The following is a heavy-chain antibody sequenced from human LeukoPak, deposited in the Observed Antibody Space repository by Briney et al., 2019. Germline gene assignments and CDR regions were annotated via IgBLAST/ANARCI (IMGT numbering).Heavy chain of an antibody. CDR2: IYYSGST. V-gene: IGHV4-59*01. CDR1: GGSISSYY. J-gene: IGHJ2*01. CDR3: ARGRYSYGYNDLDWYFDL. D-gene: IGHD5-18*01. Sequence: SETLSLTCTVSGGSISSYYWSWIRQPPGKGPEWIGYIYYSGSTNYNPSLKSRVTISVDTSKNQFSLKLSSVTAADTAVYYCARGRYSYGYNDLDWYFDLWGRGALVTVSS.